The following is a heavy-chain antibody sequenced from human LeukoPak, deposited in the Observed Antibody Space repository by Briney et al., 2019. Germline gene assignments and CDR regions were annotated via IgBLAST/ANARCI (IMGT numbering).Heavy chain of an antibody. CDR3: ARDPFIAVADYNWFDP. CDR1: GGSISSGGYS. J-gene: IGHJ5*02. Sequence: SETLSLTCAVSGGSISSGGYSWSWIRQPPGKGLEWIGYIYHSGSTYYNPSLKSRVTMSVDTSKNQFSLKLSSVTAADTAVYYCARDPFIAVADYNWFDPWGQGTLVTVSS. D-gene: IGHD6-19*01. V-gene: IGHV4-30-2*01. CDR2: IYHSGST.